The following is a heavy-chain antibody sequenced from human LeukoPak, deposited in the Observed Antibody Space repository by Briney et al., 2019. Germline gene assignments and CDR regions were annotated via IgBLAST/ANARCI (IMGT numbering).Heavy chain of an antibody. J-gene: IGHJ5*02. Sequence: GGSLRLSCAASRFTFSSYSMNWVRQAPGKGLEWVSSISSSSSYIYYADSVKGRFTISRDNAKNSLYLQMNSLRAEDTAVYYCARGGGANNWFDPWGQGTLVTVSS. CDR2: ISSSSSYI. D-gene: IGHD3-16*01. CDR1: RFTFSSYS. V-gene: IGHV3-21*01. CDR3: ARGGGANNWFDP.